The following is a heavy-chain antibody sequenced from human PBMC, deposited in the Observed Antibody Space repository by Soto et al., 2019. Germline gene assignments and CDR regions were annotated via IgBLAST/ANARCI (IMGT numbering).Heavy chain of an antibody. V-gene: IGHV3-23*01. J-gene: IGHJ4*02. CDR1: GFTFSTYA. CDR2: ISGSGDTT. D-gene: IGHD1-26*01. CDR3: AKASYRPHDY. Sequence: EVQLLESGGGLVQPGGSLRLTCAASGFTFSTYAVSWVRQAPGKGLEWVSAISGSGDTTYYANSVKGRFTISRDNSKNTLYLQMHSLRAEDTAVYYCAKASYRPHDYWGQGTLVTVSS.